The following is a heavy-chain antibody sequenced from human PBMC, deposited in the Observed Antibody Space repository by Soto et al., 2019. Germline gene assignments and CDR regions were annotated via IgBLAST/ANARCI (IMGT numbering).Heavy chain of an antibody. CDR1: GGTFSSYA. J-gene: IGHJ5*02. D-gene: IGHD3-10*01. V-gene: IGHV1-69*01. CDR2: IIPMYGPA. Sequence: QVPLVQSGAEVKKPGSSVTVSCKASGGTFSSYAIHWVRQAPGQGLEWMGGIIPMYGPAKYAQRFQGRVTITADESTTTVYMELTSLTSQDTTVYYCARVTSMVRGVIDNWFDPWGHGTLVTASS. CDR3: ARVTSMVRGVIDNWFDP.